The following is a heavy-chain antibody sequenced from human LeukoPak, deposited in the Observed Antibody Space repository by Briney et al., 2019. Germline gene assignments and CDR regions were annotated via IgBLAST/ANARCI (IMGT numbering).Heavy chain of an antibody. J-gene: IGHJ4*02. CDR2: ISYDGSNK. CDR1: GFTFSSYA. Sequence: GGSLRLSCAASGFTFSSYAMHWVRQAPGKGLEWVAVISYDGSNKYYADSVKGRFTISRDNSKNTLYLQMNSLRAEDTAVYYCARDFKAAAGPNGPVDYWGQGTLVTVSS. V-gene: IGHV3-30-3*01. D-gene: IGHD6-13*01. CDR3: ARDFKAAAGPNGPVDY.